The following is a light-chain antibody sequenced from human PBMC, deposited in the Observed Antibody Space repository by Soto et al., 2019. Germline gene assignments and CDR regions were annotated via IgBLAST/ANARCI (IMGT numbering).Light chain of an antibody. Sequence: IQLTQSPSFLSASVGERVTITCRASQSISSYLNWYQQKPGKAPKLLIYAASSLQSGVPSRFSGSGSGTDFTLTISSLQPEDFATYYCQQSYSTPHWTFGQGTKVDIK. J-gene: IGKJ1*01. V-gene: IGKV1-39*01. CDR3: QQSYSTPHWT. CDR1: QSISSY. CDR2: AAS.